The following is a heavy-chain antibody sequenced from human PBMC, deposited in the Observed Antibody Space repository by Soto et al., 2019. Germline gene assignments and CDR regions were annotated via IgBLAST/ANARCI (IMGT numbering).Heavy chain of an antibody. CDR2: ISYDGSNK. CDR3: ARDDHFGDYYYYGMDV. J-gene: IGHJ6*02. V-gene: IGHV3-30-3*01. CDR1: GFTFSSYA. Sequence: GGSLRLSCAASGFTFSSYAMHWVRQAPGKGLEWVAVISYDGSNKYYADSVKGRFTISRDNSENTLYLQMNSLRAEDTAVYYCARDDHFGDYYYYGMDVWGQGTTVTVSS. D-gene: IGHD3-10*01.